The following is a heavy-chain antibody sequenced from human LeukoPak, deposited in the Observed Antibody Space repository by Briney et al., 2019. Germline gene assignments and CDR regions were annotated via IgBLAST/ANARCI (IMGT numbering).Heavy chain of an antibody. CDR2: ISAYNGNT. CDR3: AREVAGSTIVVVVAATGLDY. Sequence: ASVKVSCKASGYTFTSYGISWVRQAPGQGLEWMGWISAYNGNTNYAQKLQGRVTMTTDTSTSTAYMELRSLRSDDTAVYYCAREVAGSTIVVVVAATGLDYWAREPWSPSPQ. J-gene: IGHJ4*02. CDR1: GYTFTSYG. V-gene: IGHV1-18*01. D-gene: IGHD2-15*01.